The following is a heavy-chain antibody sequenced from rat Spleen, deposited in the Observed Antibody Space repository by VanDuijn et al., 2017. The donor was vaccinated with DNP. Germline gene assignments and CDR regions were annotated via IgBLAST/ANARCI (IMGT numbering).Heavy chain of an antibody. J-gene: IGHJ2*01. CDR1: GFTFSDYN. CDR2: ITTGGGNP. D-gene: IGHD1-11*01. Sequence: EVQLVESGGGLVQPGRSLKLSCAASGFTFSDYNMAWVRQAPTKGLEWVASITTGGGNPYYRDSVKGRFTISRDNAKSTLYLQMDSLRSEDTATYYCAKGPNYGGWSDYFDYWGQGVMVTVSS. CDR3: AKGPNYGGWSDYFDY. V-gene: IGHV5S23*01.